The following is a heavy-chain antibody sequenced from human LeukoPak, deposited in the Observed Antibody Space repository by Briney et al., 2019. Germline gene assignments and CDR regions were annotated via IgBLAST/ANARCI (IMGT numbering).Heavy chain of an antibody. CDR1: GYTFTSYG. V-gene: IGHV1-18*01. CDR3: ARVGEYCSSTSCYKAGSFDY. CDR2: ISAYNGDT. D-gene: IGHD2-2*02. Sequence: AASVKVSCKASGYTFTSYGISWARQAPGQGLEWMGWISAYNGDTNYAQKLQGRVTMTTDTSTSTAYMELRSLRSDDAAVYDCARVGEYCSSTSCYKAGSFDYWGQGTLVTVSS. J-gene: IGHJ4*02.